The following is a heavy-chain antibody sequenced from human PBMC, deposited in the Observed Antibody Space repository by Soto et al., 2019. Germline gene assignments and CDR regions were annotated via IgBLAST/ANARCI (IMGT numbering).Heavy chain of an antibody. CDR1: GGSITSGGYY. CDR3: ARGGASFTGPAGY. Sequence: QVQLQESGPGLVKPSQTLSLTCTVSGGSITSGGYYWHWIRQHPVQGLEWIGYIFHSGSTHYNPSRTIRLPXSXDAXTNQFSLRLPSVTAADTALYYCARGGASFTGPAGYWGQGTLVTVSS. D-gene: IGHD3-16*01. V-gene: IGHV4-31*03. J-gene: IGHJ4*02. CDR2: IFHSGST.